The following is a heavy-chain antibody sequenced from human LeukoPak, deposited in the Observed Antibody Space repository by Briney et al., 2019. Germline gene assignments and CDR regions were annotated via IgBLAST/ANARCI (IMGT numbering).Heavy chain of an antibody. D-gene: IGHD1-20*01. CDR1: GFTFSSYW. J-gene: IGHJ4*02. Sequence: PGGSLRLSCAASGFTFSSYWMHWVRQAPGKGLEWVSGSSGSGGSTYYADSVKGRFTISRDNSKNTLYLQMDSLRAEDTAVYYCAKDRLTATPYYFDYWGQGTLVTVSS. CDR2: SSGSGGST. V-gene: IGHV3-23*01. CDR3: AKDRLTATPYYFDY.